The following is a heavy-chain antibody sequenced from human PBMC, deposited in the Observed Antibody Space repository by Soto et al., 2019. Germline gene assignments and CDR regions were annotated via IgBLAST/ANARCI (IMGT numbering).Heavy chain of an antibody. D-gene: IGHD3-3*01. V-gene: IGHV1-18*01. CDR1: GYTFTNYG. Sequence: ASVKVSCKASGYTFTNYGISWVRQAPGQGLEWMGWISAYNGNTNYAQKLQGRVTMTTDTSTSTAYMELRSLRSDDTAVYYCARDTAYDFWSGYSNWFDSWGRGTLVTVSS. J-gene: IGHJ5*01. CDR2: ISAYNGNT. CDR3: ARDTAYDFWSGYSNWFDS.